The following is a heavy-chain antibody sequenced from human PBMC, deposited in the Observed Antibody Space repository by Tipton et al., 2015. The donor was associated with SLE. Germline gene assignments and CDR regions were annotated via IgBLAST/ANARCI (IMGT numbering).Heavy chain of an antibody. J-gene: IGHJ6*02. Sequence: TLSLTCTVSGYSISSGYYWGWIRQPPGKGLEWIGSIYHSGSTYYNPSLKSRVTISVDTSKNQFSLKLSSVTAADTAVYYCARAPDTAILWYGMDVWGQGTTVTVSS. D-gene: IGHD5-18*01. V-gene: IGHV4-38-2*02. CDR3: ARAPDTAILWYGMDV. CDR2: IYHSGST. CDR1: GYSISSGYY.